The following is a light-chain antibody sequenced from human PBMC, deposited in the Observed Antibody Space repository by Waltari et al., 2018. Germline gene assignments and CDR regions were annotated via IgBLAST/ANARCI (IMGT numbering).Light chain of an antibody. Sequence: DIQMTQSPSTLSASVGDTVTITCRASQDITRWLAWYQQKPGKAPKILIYKASSLESGVPSRFSGSGSWTEFTLTISSLQPDDFATYYCQQYNTDPTWTFGQGTKVEIK. V-gene: IGKV1-5*03. CDR2: KAS. CDR3: QQYNTDPTWT. CDR1: QDITRW. J-gene: IGKJ1*01.